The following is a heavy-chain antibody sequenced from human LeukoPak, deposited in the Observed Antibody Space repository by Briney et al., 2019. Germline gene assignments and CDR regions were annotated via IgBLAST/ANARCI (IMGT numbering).Heavy chain of an antibody. J-gene: IGHJ4*02. V-gene: IGHV4-59*08. CDR1: GGSISSYY. D-gene: IGHD3-10*01. Sequence: SETLSLTCTVSGGSISSYYWSWIRQPPGKGLEWIGYIYYSGSTNYNPSLKSRVTISVGTSKNQFSLTLSSVTAADTAVYYCAGLYASGSYYGYWGQGALVTVSS. CDR3: AGLYASGSYYGY. CDR2: IYYSGST.